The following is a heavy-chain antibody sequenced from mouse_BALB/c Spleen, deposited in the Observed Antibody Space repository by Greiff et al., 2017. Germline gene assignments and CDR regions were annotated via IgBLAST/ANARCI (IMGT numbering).Heavy chain of an antibody. CDR1: GFTFSSYA. CDR3: ARGEEFAY. CDR2: ISSGGST. J-gene: IGHJ3*01. Sequence: EVNVVESGGGLVKPGGSLKLSCAASGFTFSSYAMSWVRQTPEKRLEWVASISSGGSTYYPDSVKGRFTISRDNARNILYLQMSSLRSEDTAMYYCARGEEFAYWGQGTLVTVSA. V-gene: IGHV5-6-5*01.